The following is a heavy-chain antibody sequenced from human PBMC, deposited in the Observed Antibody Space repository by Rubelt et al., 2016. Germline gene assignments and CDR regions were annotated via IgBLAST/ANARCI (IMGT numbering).Heavy chain of an antibody. CDR2: IYWDDDK. D-gene: IGHD1-1*01. CDR1: GFSLSTSGVG. Sequence: QITLKESGPTLVKPTQTLTLTCTFSGFSLSTSGVGVGWVRQPPGRALEWLALIYWDDDKRYSPSLTSRLTITMATSKNQVGLTMTKMYVVETATYDCAQRQGDKDEWDATATGCDYWGQGTLVTVSS. V-gene: IGHV2-5*02. CDR3: AQRQGDKDEWDATATGCDY. J-gene: IGHJ4*02.